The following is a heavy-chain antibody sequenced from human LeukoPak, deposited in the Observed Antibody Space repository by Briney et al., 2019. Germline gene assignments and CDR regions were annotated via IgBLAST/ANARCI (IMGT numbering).Heavy chain of an antibody. CDR3: ARHEIVVVPAAILCGWFDP. D-gene: IGHD2-2*02. CDR1: GGSISSSSYY. Sequence: ASETLSLTCTVSGGSISSSSYYWGWIRQPPGKGLEWIGSIYYSGSTYYNPSLKSRVTISVDTSKNQFSLKLSSVTAADTAVYYCARHEIVVVPAAILCGWFDPWGQGTLVTVSS. V-gene: IGHV4-39*01. CDR2: IYYSGST. J-gene: IGHJ5*02.